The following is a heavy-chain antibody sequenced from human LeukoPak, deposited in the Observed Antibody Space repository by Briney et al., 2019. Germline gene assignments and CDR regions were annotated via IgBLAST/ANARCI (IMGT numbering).Heavy chain of an antibody. V-gene: IGHV1-46*01. CDR2: INPSGDPT. CDR3: ARSSGYYSSLFYMHV. D-gene: IGHD3-22*01. Sequence: ASVKVSCKASGYTFTSYYMHWVRQAPGQGLEWVGIINPSGDPTTYAQKFQGRVTMTSDMSTSTVYMELSSLRSEDTAVYYCARSSGYYSSLFYMHVWGKGTTVTVSS. J-gene: IGHJ6*03. CDR1: GYTFTSYY.